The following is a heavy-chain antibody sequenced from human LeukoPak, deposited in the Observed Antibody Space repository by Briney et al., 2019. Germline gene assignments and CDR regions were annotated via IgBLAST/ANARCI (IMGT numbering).Heavy chain of an antibody. D-gene: IGHD3-10*01. CDR1: GGSISSSSYY. CDR2: IYYSGST. CDR3: ARHPRVRGGSGPPTPYYFDY. Sequence: SETLSLTCTVSGGSISSSSYYWGWIRQPPGKGLEWIGSIYYSGSTYYNPSLKSRVTISVDTSKNQFSLKLSSVTAADTAVYYCARHPRVRGGSGPPTPYYFDYWGQGTLVTVSS. V-gene: IGHV4-39*01. J-gene: IGHJ4*02.